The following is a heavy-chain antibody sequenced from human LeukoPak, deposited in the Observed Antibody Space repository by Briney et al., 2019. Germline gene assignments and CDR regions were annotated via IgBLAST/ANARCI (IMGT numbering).Heavy chain of an antibody. CDR1: GFTFSSYA. CDR2: ISGSGGST. D-gene: IGHD6-13*01. V-gene: IGHV3-23*01. J-gene: IGHJ4*02. Sequence: GGSLRLSCAASGFTFSSYAMSWVRQAPGKGLEWVSAISGSGGSTYYADSVKGRFTISRDNSKNTLYLQMNSLRAEDTAVYYCAKSSGPPGYSSSWYLNWGQGTLVTVSS. CDR3: AKSSGPPGYSSSWYLN.